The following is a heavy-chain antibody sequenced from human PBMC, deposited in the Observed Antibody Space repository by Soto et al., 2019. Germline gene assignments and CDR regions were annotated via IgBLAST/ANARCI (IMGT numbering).Heavy chain of an antibody. CDR1: GGSFSGYY. J-gene: IGHJ3*02. CDR3: ARGLQDSSGYYPHDAFDI. Sequence: LSLTCAVYGGSFSGYYWSWIRQPPGKGLEWIGEINHSGSTNYNPSLKSRVTISVDTSKNQFSLKLSSVTAADTAVYYCARGLQDSSGYYPHDAFDIWGQGTMVTVSS. D-gene: IGHD3-22*01. CDR2: INHSGST. V-gene: IGHV4-34*01.